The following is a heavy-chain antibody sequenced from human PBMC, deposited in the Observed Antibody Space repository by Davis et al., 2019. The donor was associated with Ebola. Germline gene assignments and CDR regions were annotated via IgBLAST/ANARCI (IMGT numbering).Heavy chain of an antibody. Sequence: GGSLRLSCAASGFTFSSNSMNWIRQAPGKGLEWVSYISYSGSTIYYADSVKGRFTVSRDNAKNSLYLQMNSLRAEDTGVYYCARDRTTGTTPLYYYYGMGVWGKGTTVTVSS. J-gene: IGHJ6*04. CDR1: GFTFSSNS. V-gene: IGHV3-48*04. D-gene: IGHD1-7*01. CDR3: ARDRTTGTTPLYYYYGMGV. CDR2: ISYSGSTI.